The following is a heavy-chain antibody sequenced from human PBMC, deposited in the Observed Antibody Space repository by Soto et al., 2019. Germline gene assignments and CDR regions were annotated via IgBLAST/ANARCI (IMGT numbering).Heavy chain of an antibody. D-gene: IGHD3-3*01. J-gene: IGHJ6*02. V-gene: IGHV3-23*01. CDR1: GFTFNTHA. CDR2: ISGNGETT. Sequence: EVQVLESGGGLLQPGGSLRLSCVASGFTFNTHAMTWVRQGPGMGLEWTSSISGNGETTYYADSVKGRFTVSRDNSKNTLYLLMNSLRVEDTATYYCVKYWSGNKCPCMDVWGQGTTVTVSS. CDR3: VKYWSGNKCPCMDV.